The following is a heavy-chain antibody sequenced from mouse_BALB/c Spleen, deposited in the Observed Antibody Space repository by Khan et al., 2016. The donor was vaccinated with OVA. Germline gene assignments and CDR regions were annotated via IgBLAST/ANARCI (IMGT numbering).Heavy chain of an antibody. J-gene: IGHJ3*02. Sequence: QVQLKQSGTELMKPGASVKISCKATGYKFSNYWIEWVKQRPGHGLEWIGEILPGSGSSNYNEKFRDKATFTIDASSNTAYMQLSSRTSEDSAVYYCARSYYGYCGQGTLVTVSA. D-gene: IGHD2-10*01. CDR1: GYKFSNYW. V-gene: IGHV1-9*01. CDR3: ARSYYGY. CDR2: ILPGSGSS.